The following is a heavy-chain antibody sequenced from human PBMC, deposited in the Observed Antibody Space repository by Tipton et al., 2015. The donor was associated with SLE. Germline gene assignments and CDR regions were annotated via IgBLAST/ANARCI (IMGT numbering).Heavy chain of an antibody. CDR3: ARGLRSNWGYYYYYYMDV. CDR1: GDSVSSGGYY. D-gene: IGHD7-27*01. Sequence: TLSLTCAVSGDSVSSGGYYWSWIRQYPGKGLEWIGCIYQSGTTFYNPSLKSRVTISVDTSKNQFSLNLSSVTAADTAVYYCARGLRSNWGYYYYYYMDVWGKGTTVTVSS. J-gene: IGHJ6*03. CDR2: IYQSGTT. V-gene: IGHV4-31*11.